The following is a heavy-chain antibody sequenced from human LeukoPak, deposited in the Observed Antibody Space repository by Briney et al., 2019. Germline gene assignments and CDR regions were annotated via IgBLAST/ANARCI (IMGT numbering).Heavy chain of an antibody. CDR2: ISGSGGST. CDR3: AKDPGPPIYGMDV. V-gene: IGHV3-23*01. CDR1: GFTFSSYA. Sequence: PGGSLRLSCGASGFTFSSYAMSWVRQAPGKGLEWVSAISGSGGSTYYADSVKGRFTISRDNSKNTLYLQMNSLRAEDTAVYYCAKDPGPPIYGMDVWGQGTTVTVSS. J-gene: IGHJ6*02.